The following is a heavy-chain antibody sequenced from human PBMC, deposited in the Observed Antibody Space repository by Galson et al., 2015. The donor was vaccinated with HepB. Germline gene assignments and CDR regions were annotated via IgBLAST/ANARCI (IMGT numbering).Heavy chain of an antibody. CDR1: GFTFSSYA. CDR3: AKDLNSDFWSGYAGYFDN. D-gene: IGHD3-3*01. J-gene: IGHJ4*02. Sequence: SLRLSCAVSGFTFSSYALSWVRQAPGKGLERVSGISNSGRNTYYADSVKGRFTISRDNSKDTLYLQMHSLRPEDTAVYYCAKDLNSDFWSGYAGYFDNWGQGTLVTVSS. V-gene: IGHV3-23*01. CDR2: ISNSGRNT.